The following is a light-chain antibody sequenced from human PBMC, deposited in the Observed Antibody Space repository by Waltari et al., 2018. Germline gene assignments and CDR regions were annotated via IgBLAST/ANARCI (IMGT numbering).Light chain of an antibody. CDR1: QDISAD. CDR3: LHDYTYPIT. CDR2: AAS. Sequence: AIQMTPSPSSLSASVGDRVTITCRASQDISADLGWYQQKTGRAPELLIYAASNLQDGVPSRFSGSGSVADFPLTITGLQPEYFATYFFLHDYTYPITFGQGTRLEIK. J-gene: IGKJ5*01. V-gene: IGKV1-6*01.